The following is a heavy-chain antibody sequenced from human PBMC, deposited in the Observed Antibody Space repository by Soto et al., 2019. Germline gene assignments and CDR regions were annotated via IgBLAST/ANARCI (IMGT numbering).Heavy chain of an antibody. J-gene: IGHJ4*02. D-gene: IGHD2-2*01. V-gene: IGHV3-30*18. CDR1: GFTFSNYA. CDR2: ISCDGDNE. CDR3: AKDGGPVYCNSPGCSAKHFDY. Sequence: QVQLVESGGGVVQPGRSLRLSCAASGFTFSNYAMHWVRQAPGKGLEWLAIISCDGDNEYYADSVRGRFTISRDNSKNTLYLKTHNLIHEDTAVYYCAKDGGPVYCNSPGCSAKHFDYWGQGTLVTVSS.